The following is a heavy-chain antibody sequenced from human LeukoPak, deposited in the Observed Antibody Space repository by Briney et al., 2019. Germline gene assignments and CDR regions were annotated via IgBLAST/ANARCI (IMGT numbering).Heavy chain of an antibody. Sequence: PGGSLRLSCAASGFTFSDYYMSWIRQAPGKGLEWVPYISSSGTTIYYADSVKGRFTISRDNAKNSLYLQMNSLRAEDTAVYYCARHRGAVAGPPFDYWGQGTLVTVSS. V-gene: IGHV3-11*01. CDR1: GFTFSDYY. CDR3: ARHRGAVAGPPFDY. J-gene: IGHJ4*02. D-gene: IGHD6-19*01. CDR2: ISSSGTTI.